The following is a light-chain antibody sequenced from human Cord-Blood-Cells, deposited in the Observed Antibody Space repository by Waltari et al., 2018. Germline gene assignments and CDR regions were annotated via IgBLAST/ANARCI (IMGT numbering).Light chain of an antibody. Sequence: QSALTQPASVSGSPGQSITIPCTGTSSDVGGYNYVSWYQQHPGKAPKLMIYDVSNRPSGVSNRFSGSKSGNTASLTSSGLQAEYEADYYCSSYTSSSTLVFGGGTKLTVL. CDR1: SSDVGGYNY. J-gene: IGLJ2*01. V-gene: IGLV2-14*01. CDR3: SSYTSSSTLV. CDR2: DVS.